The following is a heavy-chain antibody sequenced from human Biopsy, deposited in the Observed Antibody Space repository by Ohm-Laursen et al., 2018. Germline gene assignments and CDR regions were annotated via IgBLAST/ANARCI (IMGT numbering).Heavy chain of an antibody. J-gene: IGHJ4*01. D-gene: IGHD1-1*01. CDR1: GFSLSSTGMR. V-gene: IGHV2-70*04. CDR2: IDWDDDK. Sequence: TQTLTLTGSFSGFSLSSTGMRISWVRQPPGKALECLGRIDWDDDKFYSPSLETRLSLSKDTTTNQVVLTLTDVDPEDTATYYCARTRAHNFGALEFWSQGILVTVSS. CDR3: ARTRAHNFGALEF.